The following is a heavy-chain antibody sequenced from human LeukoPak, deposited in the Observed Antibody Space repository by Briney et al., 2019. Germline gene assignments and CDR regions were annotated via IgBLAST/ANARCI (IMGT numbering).Heavy chain of an antibody. CDR2: IYYSGST. Sequence: SQTLSLTCTVSGGSISSGDYYWSWIRQPPGKGLEWIGYIYYSGSTYYNPSLKSRVTISVDTSKNQFSLKLSSVTAADTAVYYCARDMSNYDLYYFDQWGQGTLVTVSS. J-gene: IGHJ4*02. D-gene: IGHD3-16*01. V-gene: IGHV4-30-4*08. CDR1: GGSISSGDYY. CDR3: ARDMSNYDLYYFDQ.